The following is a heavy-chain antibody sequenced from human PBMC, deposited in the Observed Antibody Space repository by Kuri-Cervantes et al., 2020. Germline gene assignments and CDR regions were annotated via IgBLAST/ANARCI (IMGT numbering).Heavy chain of an antibody. D-gene: IGHD2/OR15-2a*01. V-gene: IGHV3-30*03. Sequence: GESLKISCAASGFTFSSYGMHWVRQAPGKGLEWVAVISYDGSNKYYADSVKGRFAISRDNSKNTLYLQMNSLGAEDTAVYYCARDMGGTFYYYYYGMDVWGQGTTVTVSS. CDR2: ISYDGSNK. CDR1: GFTFSSYG. CDR3: ARDMGGTFYYYYYGMDV. J-gene: IGHJ6*02.